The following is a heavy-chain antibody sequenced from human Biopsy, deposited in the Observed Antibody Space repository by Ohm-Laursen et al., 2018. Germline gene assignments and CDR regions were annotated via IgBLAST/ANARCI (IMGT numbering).Heavy chain of an antibody. V-gene: IGHV4-59*01. CDR1: GGSISSDY. CDR3: ARLYRLDDYWNDDPPDAFDV. Sequence: SQTLSLTCTVSGGSISSDYWSWIRQSPGKGLEWIGYISNRGSTNYNPSLRGRVTISVDTSKNQFSLKLSSVTAADPAVFFCARLYRLDDYWNDDPPDAFDVWGQGTRVTVSS. D-gene: IGHD3-3*01. J-gene: IGHJ3*01. CDR2: ISNRGST.